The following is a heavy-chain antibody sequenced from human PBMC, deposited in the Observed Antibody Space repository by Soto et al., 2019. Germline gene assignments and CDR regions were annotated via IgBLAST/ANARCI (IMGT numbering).Heavy chain of an antibody. J-gene: IGHJ4*02. V-gene: IGHV1-46*03. CDR3: ARDRNLETSAWARDY. CDR2: INANSGTT. D-gene: IGHD6-19*01. CDR1: GYTFTSHY. Sequence: QVQLVQSGAEVKKPGAAVEVSCKASGYTFTSHYVHWVRQAPGQGLEWMGLINANSGTTSYAQKLQGRVTMSRDTSTSTVYMELSRLRFEDTAVYYCARDRNLETSAWARDYWGQGTLVTVSS.